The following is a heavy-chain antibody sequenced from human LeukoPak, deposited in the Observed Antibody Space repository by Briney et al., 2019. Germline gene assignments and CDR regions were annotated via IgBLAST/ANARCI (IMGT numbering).Heavy chain of an antibody. V-gene: IGHV3-7*01. CDR1: GFTFSTYW. Sequence: GGSLRLSCGASGFTFSTYWMSWVRQAPGKGLEWVANIKQDGSEKYYVDSVKGRFTISRDNAKNSLYLQMNSLRAEDTAVYYCAKDKTATLHYYMDVWGKGTTVTVSS. CDR3: AKDKTATLHYYMDV. D-gene: IGHD2-15*01. J-gene: IGHJ6*03. CDR2: IKQDGSEK.